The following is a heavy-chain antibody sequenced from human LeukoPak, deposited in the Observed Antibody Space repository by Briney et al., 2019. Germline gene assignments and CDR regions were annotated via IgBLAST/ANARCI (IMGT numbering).Heavy chain of an antibody. CDR1: GGSISGSSYY. J-gene: IGHJ4*02. D-gene: IGHD3-22*01. V-gene: IGHV4-39*07. Sequence: SETLSLTCTVSGGSISGSSYYWGWIRQPPGKGLEWIGSIYYSGSTYYNPSLKSRVTISVDTSKNQFSLKLSSVTAADTAVYYCARGYYYDADYWGQGTLVTVSS. CDR3: ARGYYYDADY. CDR2: IYYSGST.